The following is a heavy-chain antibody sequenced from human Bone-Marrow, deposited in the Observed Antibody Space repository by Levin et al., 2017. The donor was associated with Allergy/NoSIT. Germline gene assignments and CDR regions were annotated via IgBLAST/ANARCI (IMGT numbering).Heavy chain of an antibody. CDR1: GFSFSDFG. CDR2: ISGGGVDT. V-gene: IGHV3-23*01. Sequence: SGGSLRLSCGASGFSFSDFGLTWVRQAPGKGLEWVSGISGGGVDTHYADSVKGRFIISRDNSQNTVFLQMNSLRAEDTAIYYCAKGNTIFAVGRLDSWGQGTLVTVSS. CDR3: AKGNTIFAVGRLDS. J-gene: IGHJ4*02. D-gene: IGHD3-3*01.